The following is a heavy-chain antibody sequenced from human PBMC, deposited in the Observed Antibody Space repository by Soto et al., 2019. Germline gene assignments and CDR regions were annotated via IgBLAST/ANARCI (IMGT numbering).Heavy chain of an antibody. CDR3: TREAIVVIPAAHPSPFDS. CDR1: GYNFIKYG. J-gene: IGHJ4*02. Sequence: QVQLVQSGAEVKKPGASVKVSCKGLGYNFIKYGINWVRQAPGQGLEWMGWISPYSGYTHSAQKFQGRLTLTTDTAATTAYMELRSLRSADTALYYCTREAIVVIPAAHPSPFDSWGQGTLVTVSS. V-gene: IGHV1-18*01. CDR2: ISPYSGYT. D-gene: IGHD2-2*01.